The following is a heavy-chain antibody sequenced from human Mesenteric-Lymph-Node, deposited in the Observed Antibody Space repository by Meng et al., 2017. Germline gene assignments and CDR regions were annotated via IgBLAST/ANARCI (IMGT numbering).Heavy chain of an antibody. J-gene: IGHJ4*02. V-gene: IGHV3-23*01. D-gene: IGHD6-19*01. CDR3: ARVESAGAKFDY. CDR1: GGSVSSGSYY. Sequence: ETLSLTCTVSGGSVSSGSYYWSWIRQPPGKGLEWVSAISGSGGSTYYADSVKGRFTISRDNSKNTLYLQMNSLRAEDTAVYYCARVESAGAKFDYWGQGTLVTVSS. CDR2: ISGSGGST.